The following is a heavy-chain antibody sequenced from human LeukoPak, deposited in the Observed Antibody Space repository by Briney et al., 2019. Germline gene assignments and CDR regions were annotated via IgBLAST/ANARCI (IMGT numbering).Heavy chain of an antibody. V-gene: IGHV3-23*01. CDR1: GFTFSSYA. J-gene: IGHJ4*02. D-gene: IGHD2-15*01. Sequence: GGSLRLSCAASGFTFSSYAMSWVRQAPGKWLEWVSVISGSGGRTYYADSVKGRFTISRDNSKNTLYLQMNSLRAEDTAVYYCASLAVVTATPVDYWGQGTLVTVSS. CDR2: ISGSGGRT. CDR3: ASLAVVTATPVDY.